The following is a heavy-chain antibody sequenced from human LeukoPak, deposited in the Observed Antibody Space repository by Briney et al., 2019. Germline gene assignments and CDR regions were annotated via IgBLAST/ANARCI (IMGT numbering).Heavy chain of an antibody. J-gene: IGHJ4*02. CDR1: GFRFSAYA. CDR2: IGSSGSYM. V-gene: IGHV3-21*01. CDR3: AREDYGSGTPTIDY. Sequence: PGGSLRLSCAASGFRFSAYAMNWVRQAPGKGLEWVSSIGSSGSYMYYGDSVKGRFTVSRDNAKNSLYLEMNSLGAEDTAVYFCAREDYGSGTPTIDYWGQGTLVSVAS. D-gene: IGHD3-16*01.